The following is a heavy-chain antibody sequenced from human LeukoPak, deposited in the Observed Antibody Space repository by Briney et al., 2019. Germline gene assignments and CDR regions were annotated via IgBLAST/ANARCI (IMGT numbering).Heavy chain of an antibody. CDR1: GFTVSSNY. Sequence: GGSLRLSCAASGFTVSSNYMSWVRRAPGKGLEWVSVIYSGGSTYYADSVKGRFTISRDNSKNTLYLQMNSLRAEDTAVYYCARSTWGSRRYYYYGMDVWGQGTTVTVSS. D-gene: IGHD7-27*01. CDR3: ARSTWGSRRYYYYGMDV. J-gene: IGHJ6*02. CDR2: IYSGGST. V-gene: IGHV3-66*02.